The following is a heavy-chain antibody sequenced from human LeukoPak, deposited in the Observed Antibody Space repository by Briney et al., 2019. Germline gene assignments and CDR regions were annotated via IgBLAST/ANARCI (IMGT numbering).Heavy chain of an antibody. J-gene: IGHJ4*02. CDR2: ISYDGSSK. CDR3: AKVNVRGVLLWFGEFEYYFDY. Sequence: GGSLRLSCAASGFTFSSYGMHWVRQAPGKGLEWVAVISYDGSSKYYADSVKGRFTISRDNSKNTLYLQMNSLRAEDTAVYYCAKVNVRGVLLWFGEFEYYFDYWGQGTLVTVSS. V-gene: IGHV3-30*18. D-gene: IGHD3-10*01. CDR1: GFTFSSYG.